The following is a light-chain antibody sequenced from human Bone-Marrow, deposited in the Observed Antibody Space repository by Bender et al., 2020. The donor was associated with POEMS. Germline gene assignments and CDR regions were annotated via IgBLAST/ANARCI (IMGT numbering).Light chain of an antibody. J-gene: IGLJ3*02. Sequence: SYELTQPPSVSVSPGQTASITCSGGKLGDKYAAWYQQKPGQSPVVVIYHDTKRPSGIPERFSGSNSGNTATLTISGAQAVDEADYYCYSAADNTWVFGGGTKLTVL. CDR1: KLGDKY. V-gene: IGLV3-1*01. CDR3: YSAADNTWV. CDR2: HDT.